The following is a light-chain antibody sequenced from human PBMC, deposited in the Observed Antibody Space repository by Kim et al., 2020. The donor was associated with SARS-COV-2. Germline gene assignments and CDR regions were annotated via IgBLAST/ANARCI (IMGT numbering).Light chain of an antibody. Sequence: EVVLTQSPATLSVSPGERASLCRASQSVNSNLAWYQQKPGRAPTLLIYGGSHRATGIPARFSGSGSGTEFTLTISSLQSEDFALYYCQQYNNWPLMYTFGQGTKLEI. J-gene: IGKJ2*01. CDR3: QQYNNWPLMYT. CDR2: GGS. CDR1: QSVNSN. V-gene: IGKV3-15*01.